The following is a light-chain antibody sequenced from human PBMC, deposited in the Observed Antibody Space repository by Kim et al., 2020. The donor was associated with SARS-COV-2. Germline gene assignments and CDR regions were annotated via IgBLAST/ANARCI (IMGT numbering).Light chain of an antibody. CDR2: QVS. J-gene: IGKJ5*01. CDR3: MQGTHWPIT. Sequence: PASCSSRYSQSLLPSDGNTCFNWFQQRPGKSPRRLIYQVSNRDSGVPDRFSGSGSGTDFTLKISRVEPEDIGVYYCMQGTHWPITFGQGTQLEIK. V-gene: IGKV2-30*02. CDR1: QSLLPSDGNTC.